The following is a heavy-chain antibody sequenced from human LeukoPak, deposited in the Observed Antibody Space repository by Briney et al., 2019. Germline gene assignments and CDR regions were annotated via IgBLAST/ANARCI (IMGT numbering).Heavy chain of an antibody. D-gene: IGHD2-15*01. CDR3: ARVNTPVATFDY. J-gene: IGHJ4*02. V-gene: IGHV4-38-2*02. CDR2: ISHSATT. CDR1: GYSISSTFY. Sequence: SSETLSLTCNVSGYSISSTFYGAWIRQPPGKGLEWIATISHSATTYHTPSLRSRLTMSVDTSKNQFSLKLSSVTVADTTVYYCARVNTPVATFDYWGQGTLVTVSS.